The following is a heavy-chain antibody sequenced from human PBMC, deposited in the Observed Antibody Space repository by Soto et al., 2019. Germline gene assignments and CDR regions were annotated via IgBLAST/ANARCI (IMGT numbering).Heavy chain of an antibody. CDR3: ARRDVDTAMAYLDY. Sequence: QVQLVHSGAEVKKPGSSVKVACKASGGTFSSYAIRWVLQAPVQGLEWMGGIIPIFGTANYAQKFQGRVTITADESTSTADMELSSLRSEDTAVYYCARRDVDTAMAYLDYWGQGTLVTVSS. V-gene: IGHV1-69*01. D-gene: IGHD5-18*01. J-gene: IGHJ4*02. CDR2: IIPIFGTA. CDR1: GGTFSSYA.